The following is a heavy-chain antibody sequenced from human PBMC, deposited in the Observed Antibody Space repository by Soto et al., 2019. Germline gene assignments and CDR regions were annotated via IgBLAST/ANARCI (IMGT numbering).Heavy chain of an antibody. D-gene: IGHD2-2*01. CDR3: ARSRVGFIRYFDY. CDR1: GGSFSGYY. CDR2: INHSGST. V-gene: IGHV4-34*01. J-gene: IGHJ4*02. Sequence: SETLSLTCAVYGGSFSGYYWSWIRQPPGKGLEWIGEINHSGSTNYNPSLKSRVTISVDTSKNQFSLKLSSVTAADTAVYYCARSRVGFIRYFDYWGQGTLVTVSS.